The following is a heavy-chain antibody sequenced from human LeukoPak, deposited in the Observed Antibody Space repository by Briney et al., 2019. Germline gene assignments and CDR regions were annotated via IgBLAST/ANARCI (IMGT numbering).Heavy chain of an antibody. Sequence: SQTLSLTCTVSGGSFNSGGYYWSWIRQHPGKGLEWIGYIYYTGSTYYNPSLKSRVTISVDTSKNQFSLKLSSVTAADTAVYYCARDDYEGWFDPWGQGTLVTVSS. CDR3: ARDDYEGWFDP. V-gene: IGHV4-31*03. CDR1: GGSFNSGGYY. J-gene: IGHJ5*02. D-gene: IGHD4/OR15-4a*01. CDR2: IYYTGST.